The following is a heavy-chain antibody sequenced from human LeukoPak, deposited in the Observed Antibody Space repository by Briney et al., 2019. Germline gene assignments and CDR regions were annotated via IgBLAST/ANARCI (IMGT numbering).Heavy chain of an antibody. J-gene: IGHJ4*02. D-gene: IGHD5-18*01. Sequence: PGRSLRLSCAASGFTFSSYGMHWVRQARGKGLEWVAVIWYDGSNKYYADSVKGRFTISRDNSKNTLYLQMNSLRAEDTAVYYCARVDYSYGYFDYWGQGTLVTVSS. CDR1: GFTFSSYG. V-gene: IGHV3-33*01. CDR2: IWYDGSNK. CDR3: ARVDYSYGYFDY.